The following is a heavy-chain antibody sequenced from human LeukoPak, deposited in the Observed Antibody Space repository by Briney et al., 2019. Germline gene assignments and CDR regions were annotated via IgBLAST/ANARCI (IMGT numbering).Heavy chain of an antibody. CDR1: GGSISSYY. Sequence: SETLSLTCTVSGGSISSYYWSWIRQPPGKGLEWIGYIYYSGSTNYNPSLKSRVTISVDTSKNQFSLKLSSVTAADTAVYYCASSILSSGSPYYYYYYGMDVWGQGTTVTVSS. J-gene: IGHJ6*02. CDR2: IYYSGST. V-gene: IGHV4-59*08. D-gene: IGHD3-10*01. CDR3: ASSILSSGSPYYYYYYGMDV.